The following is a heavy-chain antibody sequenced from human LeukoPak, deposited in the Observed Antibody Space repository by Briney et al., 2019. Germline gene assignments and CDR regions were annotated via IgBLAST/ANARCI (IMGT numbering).Heavy chain of an antibody. D-gene: IGHD2-2*01. J-gene: IGHJ4*02. V-gene: IGHV3-64D*06. CDR2: ISSNGGST. Sequence: GGSLRLSCSVSGFGFTFNTYAMHWVRQAPGKGLEYVAAISSNGGSTDYADSAKGRFTISRDNFKNTLYLQMSSLRAEDTAVYYCVNPPGYCSSTSCPGIDYWGQGTLVTVSS. CDR1: GFGFTFNTYA. CDR3: VNPPGYCSSTSCPGIDY.